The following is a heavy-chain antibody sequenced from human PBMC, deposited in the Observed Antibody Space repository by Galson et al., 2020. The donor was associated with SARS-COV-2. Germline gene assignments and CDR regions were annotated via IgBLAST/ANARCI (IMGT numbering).Heavy chain of an antibody. CDR3: ARDHEGYYGSGSYPTSASFDY. Sequence: GGSLRLSCAASGFTFSSYSMNWVRQAPGKGLEWVSSISSSSSYIYYADSVKGRFTISRDNAKNSLYLQMNSLRAEDTAVYYCARDHEGYYGSGSYPTSASFDYWGQGTLVTVSS. J-gene: IGHJ4*02. V-gene: IGHV3-21*01. D-gene: IGHD3-10*01. CDR1: GFTFSSYS. CDR2: ISSSSSYI.